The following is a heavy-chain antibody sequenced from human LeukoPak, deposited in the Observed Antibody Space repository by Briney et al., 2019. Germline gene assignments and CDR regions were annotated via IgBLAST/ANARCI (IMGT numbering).Heavy chain of an antibody. V-gene: IGHV1-3*01. J-gene: IGHJ4*02. CDR3: ARAGYCSGGSCYPPNPNFDY. D-gene: IGHD2-15*01. CDR2: INAGNGNT. Sequence: VASVKVSCKASGYTFTSYAMHWVRQAPGQRLEWMGWINAGNGNTKYSQKLQGRVTITRDTSASTAYMELSSLRSEDTAVYYCARAGYCSGGSCYPPNPNFDYWGQGTLVTVSS. CDR1: GYTFTSYA.